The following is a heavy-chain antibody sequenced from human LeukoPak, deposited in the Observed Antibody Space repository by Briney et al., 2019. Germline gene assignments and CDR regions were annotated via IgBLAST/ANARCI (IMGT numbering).Heavy chain of an antibody. D-gene: IGHD3-22*01. CDR3: ARTPYYYDSSGFPYCFDY. J-gene: IGHJ4*02. CDR2: ISAYNGNT. Sequence: GASVKVSCKASGYTFTSYGISWVRQAPGQGLEWMGWISAYNGNTNYVQKLQGRVTMTTDTSTSTAYMELRSLRSDDTAVYYCARTPYYYDSSGFPYCFDYWGQGTLVTVSS. CDR1: GYTFTSYG. V-gene: IGHV1-18*01.